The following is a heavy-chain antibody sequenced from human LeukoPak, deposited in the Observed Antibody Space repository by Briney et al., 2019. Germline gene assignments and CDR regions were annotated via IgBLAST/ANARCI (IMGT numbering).Heavy chain of an antibody. J-gene: IGHJ6*03. D-gene: IGHD3-9*01. CDR2: IHTDGSS. Sequence: SETLSLTCTVSGGSISGNSWSWIRQPPGKGLEWIGYIHTDGSSDYNPSLKSRVTISVDTSKSQFSPKLSSVTAADTAVYYCARRNYDILTGYYNGGYYSYYYMAVWGKGATVTVSS. V-gene: IGHV4-4*09. CDR1: GGSISGNS. CDR3: ARRNYDILTGYYNGGYYSYYYMAV.